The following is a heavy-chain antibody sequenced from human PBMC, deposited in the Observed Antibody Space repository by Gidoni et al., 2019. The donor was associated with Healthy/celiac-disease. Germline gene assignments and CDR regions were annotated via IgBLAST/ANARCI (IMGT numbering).Heavy chain of an antibody. CDR2: IRGSGGST. V-gene: IGHV3-23*01. CDR3: AKDERGSYLSGDAFDI. Sequence: EVQLLESGGGLVQPGGSLRLSCAASGFPFSSYAMSWVRQAPGKGLEWVSAIRGSGGSTYYADSVKGRFTISRDNSKNTLYLQMNSLRAEDTAVYYCAKDERGSYLSGDAFDIWGQGTMVTVSS. CDR1: GFPFSSYA. J-gene: IGHJ3*02. D-gene: IGHD3-10*01.